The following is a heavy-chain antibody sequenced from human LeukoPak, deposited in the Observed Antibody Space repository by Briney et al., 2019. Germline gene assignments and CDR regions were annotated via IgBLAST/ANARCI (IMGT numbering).Heavy chain of an antibody. Sequence: GESLKISCQGSGYSFTSYWIGWVRQMPGKGLEWMGIIYPGDSDTRYSPSFQGQVTISADKSISTAYLQWSSLKASDTAMYYCARPIRGYSSSYYFDYWGQGTLVTVSS. CDR1: GYSFTSYW. J-gene: IGHJ4*02. CDR3: ARPIRGYSSSYYFDY. V-gene: IGHV5-51*01. D-gene: IGHD5-18*01. CDR2: IYPGDSDT.